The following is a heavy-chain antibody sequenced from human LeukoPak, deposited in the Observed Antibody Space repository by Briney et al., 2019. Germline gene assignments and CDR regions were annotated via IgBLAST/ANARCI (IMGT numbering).Heavy chain of an antibody. CDR1: GYTFTSYG. CDR2: ISAYNGNT. V-gene: IGHV1-18*01. D-gene: IGHD2-2*01. Sequence: ASVKVSCKASGYTFTSYGISWVRQAPGQGLEWMGWISAYNGNTNYAQKLQGRVTMTTDTSTSTAYMELRSLRSDDTAVYYCARDRGVVPAARGAFDIWGQGTMVTVSS. CDR3: ARDRGVVPAARGAFDI. J-gene: IGHJ3*02.